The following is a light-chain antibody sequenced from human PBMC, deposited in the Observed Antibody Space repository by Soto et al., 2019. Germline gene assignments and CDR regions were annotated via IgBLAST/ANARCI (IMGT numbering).Light chain of an antibody. CDR2: GNS. J-gene: IGLJ3*02. CDR1: SSNIGAGYD. CDR3: QALDRSLSGWV. V-gene: IGLV1-40*01. Sequence: QSVLTQPPSVSGAPGQRVTISCTGSSSNIGAGYDVHWYQQLPGTAPKLLIYGNSNRPSGVPDRFSGSKSGTSASLAITGVQGEDEGGYYCQALDRSLSGWVFGGGTKLTVL.